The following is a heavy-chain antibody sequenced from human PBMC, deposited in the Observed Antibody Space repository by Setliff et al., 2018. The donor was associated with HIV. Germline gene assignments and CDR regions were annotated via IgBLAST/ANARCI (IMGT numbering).Heavy chain of an antibody. CDR1: GYTFSTYG. Sequence: GASVKVSCRASGYTFSTYGISWVRQAPGQGLEWMGWITPYNNNTQYTQHLQGRVTMTTDTYTSTAYMDLRSLRSDDTAVYYCARLIQHSAFWSGYYGAYYYYMDVWGTGTTVTVSS. D-gene: IGHD3-3*01. J-gene: IGHJ6*03. CDR2: ITPYNNNT. V-gene: IGHV1-18*01. CDR3: ARLIQHSAFWSGYYGAYYYYMDV.